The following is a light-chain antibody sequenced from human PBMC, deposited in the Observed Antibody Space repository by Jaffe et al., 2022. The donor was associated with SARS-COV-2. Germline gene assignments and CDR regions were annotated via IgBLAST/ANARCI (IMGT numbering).Light chain of an antibody. V-gene: IGLV2-8*01. CDR2: EVT. CDR3: GSYAGNNKWV. CDR1: SSDVGGYNY. Sequence: QSALTQPPSASGSPGRSVTISCTGTSSDVGGYNYVSWYQQHPGKAPKMMIYEVTKRPSGVPDRFSGSKSGNTASLTVSGLQADDEADYYCGSYAGNNKWVFGGGTKLTVL. J-gene: IGLJ3*02.